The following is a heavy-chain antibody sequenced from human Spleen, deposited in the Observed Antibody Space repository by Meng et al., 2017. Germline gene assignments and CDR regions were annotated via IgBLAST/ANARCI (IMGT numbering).Heavy chain of an antibody. V-gene: IGHV4-4*07. Sequence: SETLSLTSTVSGGSISNYYCNWIRQPAGKGLEWIGRIHTSGNTNYNPSLKNRVTMSLDTSKNQFSLNLSSVTAADTGVYHCARDFRGYSSRAFDIWGQVTMVTVSS. CDR3: ARDFRGYSSRAFDI. CDR2: IHTSGNT. CDR1: GGSISNYY. D-gene: IGHD6-19*01. J-gene: IGHJ3*02.